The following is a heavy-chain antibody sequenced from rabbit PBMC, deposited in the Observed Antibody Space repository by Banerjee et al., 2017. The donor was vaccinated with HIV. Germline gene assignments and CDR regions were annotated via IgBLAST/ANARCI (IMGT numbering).Heavy chain of an antibody. CDR2: LYPIYGAT. D-gene: IGHD3-3*01. CDR3: ARGLVAGVLDL. CDR1: GFDFSSYG. V-gene: IGHV1S47*01. J-gene: IGHJ4*01. Sequence: QEQLVESGGGLVQPGGSLKLSCKASGFDFSSYGVSWVRQAPGKGLEWIAFLYPIYGATDYASWVNGRFTVSLDNAQNTVFLQMTSLTAADTATYFCARGLVAGVLDLWGPGTLVTVS.